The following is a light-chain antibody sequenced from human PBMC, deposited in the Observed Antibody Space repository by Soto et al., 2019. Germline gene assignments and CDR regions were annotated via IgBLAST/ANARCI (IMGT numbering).Light chain of an antibody. CDR3: QQYNTYSRT. V-gene: IGKV1-5*01. J-gene: IGKJ1*01. CDR2: DAS. Sequence: DIQMTQSPSTLSASVGDRVTITCRATQSVNNWLAWYQQKPGNAPKLMIYDASSLESGVPSRFSGSGSGTEFTLTISIRQPDDFATYYCQQYNTYSRTFGQETEVEI. CDR1: QSVNNW.